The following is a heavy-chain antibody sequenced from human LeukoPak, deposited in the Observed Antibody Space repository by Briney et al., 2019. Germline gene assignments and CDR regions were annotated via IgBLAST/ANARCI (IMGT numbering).Heavy chain of an antibody. D-gene: IGHD3-3*01. CDR3: AKAGWSRYFDS. V-gene: IGHV3-23*01. CDR2: ISDNGDST. CDR1: GFXFSSYA. J-gene: IGHJ4*02. Sequence: PGGSLRLSCGVSGFXFSSYAMTWVRQAPGKGLEWVSGISDNGDSTNYADSVKGRLTISRDNSKSMLYLQLSSLRVEDTAVYYCAKAGWSRYFDSWGQGTLVTVSS.